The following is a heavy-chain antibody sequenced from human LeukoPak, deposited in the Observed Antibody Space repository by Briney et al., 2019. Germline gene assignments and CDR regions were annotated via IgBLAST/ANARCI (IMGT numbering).Heavy chain of an antibody. J-gene: IGHJ5*02. CDR3: ARNTSSSPWFDP. CDR2: VYYIGTT. Sequence: SETLSLTCTVPGGSVKSPTSYWSWIRQPPGKGLEWIGNVYYIGTTSHNSSLKSRVSISVDTSKNQFSLEVASVTAEDTAVYYCARNTSSSPWFDPWGQGTLVTVSS. CDR1: GGSVKSPTSY. V-gene: IGHV4-61*01. D-gene: IGHD6-6*01.